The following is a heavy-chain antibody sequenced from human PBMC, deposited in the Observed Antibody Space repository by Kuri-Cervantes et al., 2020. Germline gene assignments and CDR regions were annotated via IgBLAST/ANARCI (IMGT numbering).Heavy chain of an antibody. V-gene: IGHV1-69*05. CDR3: ARDVGYYDTAGKY. CDR1: GGTFSSYA. D-gene: IGHD3-22*01. CDR2: IIPIFGTA. J-gene: IGHJ4*02. Sequence: SVKVSCKASGGTFSSYAISWVRQAPGQGLEWMGGIIPIFGTANYAQKFQGRVTITTDESTSTAYMELSSLRSDDTAVYYCARDVGYYDTAGKYWGQGTLVTVSS.